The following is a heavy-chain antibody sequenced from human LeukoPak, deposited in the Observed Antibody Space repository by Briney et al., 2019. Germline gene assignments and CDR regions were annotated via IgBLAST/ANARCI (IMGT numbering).Heavy chain of an antibody. D-gene: IGHD6-13*01. J-gene: IGHJ3*02. CDR2: IYHSGST. Sequence: SETLSLTCGVYGGSFSAYYWSWIRQPPGKGLEWIGEIYHSGSTNYNPSLKSRVTISVDTSKNQFSLKLSSVTAADTAVYYCARPIAGAGMHAFDIWGQGTMVTVCS. V-gene: IGHV4-34*01. CDR3: ARPIAGAGMHAFDI. CDR1: GGSFSAYY.